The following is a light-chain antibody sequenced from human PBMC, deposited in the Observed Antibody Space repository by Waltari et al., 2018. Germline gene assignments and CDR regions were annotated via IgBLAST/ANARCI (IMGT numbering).Light chain of an antibody. CDR2: GAS. V-gene: IGKV3-20*01. CDR1: QSVSNSY. Sequence: DIVLTQSPDTLSLSPGERGTLSCRASQSVSNSYLAWYQQKPGQAPRLLIYGASSRATGIPDRFSGSGSGTDFTLTITRLEPEDFAVYYCQQYGSSPRTFGQGTRLEIK. J-gene: IGKJ2*01. CDR3: QQYGSSPRT.